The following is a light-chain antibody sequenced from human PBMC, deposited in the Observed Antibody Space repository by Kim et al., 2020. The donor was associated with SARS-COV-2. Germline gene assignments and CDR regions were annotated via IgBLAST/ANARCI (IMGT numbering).Light chain of an antibody. CDR1: SSDIGNYIF. Sequence: GQSITISCTGTSSDIGNYIFVSWSQQHPGKAPKLLIYDVSKRPSGVSDRFSGSKSGNTASLTISGLQAEDVADYYCSSHIGSSTWVFGGGTQLTFL. CDR2: DVS. V-gene: IGLV2-14*04. J-gene: IGLJ3*02. CDR3: SSHIGSSTWV.